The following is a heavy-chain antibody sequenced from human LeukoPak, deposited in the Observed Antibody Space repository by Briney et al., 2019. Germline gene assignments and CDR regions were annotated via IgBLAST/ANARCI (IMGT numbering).Heavy chain of an antibody. J-gene: IGHJ3*02. D-gene: IGHD6-13*01. Sequence: PSETLSLTCTVSGGSISSYYWSWIGQPPGKGMEWIGYIYYSGSTNYNPSLKSRVTVSVDTSKNQFSLKLSSVTAADTAVYYCAREAPGIAANAFDIWGQGTIVTVSS. V-gene: IGHV4-59*01. CDR1: GGSISSYY. CDR2: IYYSGST. CDR3: AREAPGIAANAFDI.